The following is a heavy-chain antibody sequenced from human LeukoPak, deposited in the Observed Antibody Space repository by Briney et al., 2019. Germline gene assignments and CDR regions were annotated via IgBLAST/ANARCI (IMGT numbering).Heavy chain of an antibody. CDR2: INPNSGGA. D-gene: IGHD5-18*01. CDR1: GYTFTDYY. V-gene: IGHV1-2*06. CDR3: AREYSYGFYFDY. Sequence: ASVKVSCKASGYTFTDYYIHWVRQAPGQGLEWMGRINPNSGGANYARKFQGRVTMTRDTSITTAYMELSRLRSDDTAVYYCAREYSYGFYFDYWGQGTLVTVSS. J-gene: IGHJ4*02.